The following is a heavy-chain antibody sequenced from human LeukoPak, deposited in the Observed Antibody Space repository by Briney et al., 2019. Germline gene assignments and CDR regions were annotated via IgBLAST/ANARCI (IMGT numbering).Heavy chain of an antibody. J-gene: IGHJ4*02. CDR1: GGSFSGYY. Sequence: PETLSLTCAVYGGSFSGYYWSWIRQPPGKGLEWIGEINHSGSTNYNPSLKSRVTISVDTSKNQFSLKLSSVTAADTAVYYCARGYCSGGSCRYYFDYWGQGTLVTVSS. D-gene: IGHD2-15*01. CDR3: ARGYCSGGSCRYYFDY. V-gene: IGHV4-34*01. CDR2: INHSGST.